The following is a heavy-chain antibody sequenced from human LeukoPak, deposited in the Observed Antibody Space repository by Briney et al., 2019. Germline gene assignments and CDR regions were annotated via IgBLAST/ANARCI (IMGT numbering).Heavy chain of an antibody. Sequence: PSETLSLTYTVSSRSISSHCWSWIRQPPGKGLEWIGYMCYSGSTNYNTSLKSRVTISVDTSKKQFSLKLSSVTAADTAVYYGARTYSDSWGWFDPWGQGTLVTVSS. CDR3: ARTYSDSWGWFDP. CDR2: MCYSGST. V-gene: IGHV4-59*11. D-gene: IGHD6-13*01. J-gene: IGHJ5*02. CDR1: SRSISSHC.